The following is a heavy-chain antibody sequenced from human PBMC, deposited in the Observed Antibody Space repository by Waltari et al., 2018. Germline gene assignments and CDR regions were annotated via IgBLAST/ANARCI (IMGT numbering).Heavy chain of an antibody. Sequence: QVQLQESGPGQVKPSGTLSLTCAVSGDSISSNHWWTWVRLPPGKGLEWIGEIYHSGTTNYNTSLKSRVTISVDKSKNHFSLKLRSVTAADTAVYYCARGVIAAAGGNYYYSGMDVWGQGTTVTVS. J-gene: IGHJ6*02. CDR2: IYHSGTT. D-gene: IGHD6-13*01. CDR3: ARGVIAAAGGNYYYSGMDV. CDR1: GDSISSNHW. V-gene: IGHV4-4*02.